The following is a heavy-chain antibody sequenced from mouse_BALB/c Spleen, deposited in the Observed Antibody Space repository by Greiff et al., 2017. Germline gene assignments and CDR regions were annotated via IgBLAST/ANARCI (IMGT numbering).Heavy chain of an antibody. Sequence: EVMLVESGGGLVQPGGSRKLSCAASGFTFSSFGMHWVRQAPEKGLEWVAYISSGSSTIYYADTVKGRFTISRDNPKNTLFLQMTSLRSEDTAMYYCARDGNYGVEYWGQGTTLTVSS. V-gene: IGHV5-17*02. D-gene: IGHD2-1*01. J-gene: IGHJ2*01. CDR2: ISSGSSTI. CDR1: GFTFSSFG. CDR3: ARDGNYGVEY.